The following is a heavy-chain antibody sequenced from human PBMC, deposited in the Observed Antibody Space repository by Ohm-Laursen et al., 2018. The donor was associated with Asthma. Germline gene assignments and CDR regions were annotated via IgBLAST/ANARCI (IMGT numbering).Heavy chain of an antibody. CDR3: ATNLPYEAENY. J-gene: IGHJ4*02. CDR1: GLPFSNFW. CDR2: IYPDGGEK. V-gene: IGHV3-7*05. D-gene: IGHD3-16*01. Sequence: SLRLSCAASGLPFSNFWMSWVRQAPGKGLEWVANIYPDGGEKYYVDSVDGRFTISRDNAKNSLYLQMNGLRAEDTAVYYCATNLPYEAENYWGQGTLVTVSS.